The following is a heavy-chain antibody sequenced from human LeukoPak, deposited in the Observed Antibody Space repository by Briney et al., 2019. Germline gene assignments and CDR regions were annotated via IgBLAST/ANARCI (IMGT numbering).Heavy chain of an antibody. V-gene: IGHV3-21*01. CDR2: ISTSSSYI. Sequence: GGSLRLSCAASDFPFIGYTMHWVRQAPGKGLEWVSFISTSSSYIYYADSVKGRFTVSRDNAKNSLFLEMNSLRVEDTAVYYCARDSGAYFDRNHFDYWGQGTLVTVSS. D-gene: IGHD3-9*01. CDR1: DFPFIGYT. J-gene: IGHJ4*02. CDR3: ARDSGAYFDRNHFDY.